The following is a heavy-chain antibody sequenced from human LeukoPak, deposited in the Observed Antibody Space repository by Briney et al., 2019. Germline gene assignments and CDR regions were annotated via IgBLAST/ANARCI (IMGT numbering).Heavy chain of an antibody. CDR2: MNPNSGNT. V-gene: IGHV1-8*01. D-gene: IGHD3-10*02. CDR1: GYTFTSYD. J-gene: IGHJ5*02. CDR3: ARGLFVPSDWFDP. Sequence: ASVKVSCKASGYTFTSYDINWVRQATGQGLEWMGWMNPNSGNTGYAQKFQGRVTMTRNTSISTAYMELSSPRSEDTAAYYCARGLFVPSDWFDPWGQGTLVTVSS.